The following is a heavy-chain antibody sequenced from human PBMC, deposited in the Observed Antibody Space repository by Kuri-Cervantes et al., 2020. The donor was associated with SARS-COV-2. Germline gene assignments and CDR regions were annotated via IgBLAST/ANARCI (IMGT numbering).Heavy chain of an antibody. CDR1: GGSFSGYY. Sequence: GSLRLSCAVYGGSFSGYYWSWICQPPGKGLEWIGEINHSGSTNYNPSLKSRVTISVDTSKNQFSLRLSSVTAADTAVYYCARAEAARLYYGMDVWGQGTTVTVSS. D-gene: IGHD6-6*01. J-gene: IGHJ6*02. CDR3: ARAEAARLYYGMDV. V-gene: IGHV4-34*01. CDR2: INHSGST.